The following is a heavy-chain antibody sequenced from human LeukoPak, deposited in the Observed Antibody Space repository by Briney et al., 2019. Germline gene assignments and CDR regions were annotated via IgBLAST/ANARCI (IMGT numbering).Heavy chain of an antibody. CDR1: GYTLSELY. CDR2: LHPEDGET. J-gene: IGHJ6*02. V-gene: IGHV1-24*01. D-gene: IGHD1-1*01. Sequence: ASVKASCKVSGYTLSELYIHWVRQAPGKGLEWMGGLHPEDGETIYTQKFQGRVTMTEDTSTDTAYMELSSLRSEDTAVYYCARVRATGQYYFGMDVWGQGTPVTVSS. CDR3: ARVRATGQYYFGMDV.